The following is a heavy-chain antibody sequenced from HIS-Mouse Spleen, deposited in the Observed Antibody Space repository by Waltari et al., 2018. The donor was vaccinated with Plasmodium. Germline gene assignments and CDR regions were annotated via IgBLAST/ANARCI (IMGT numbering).Heavy chain of an antibody. Sequence: EVQLVESGGGLVQPGGCLRLPGAASGLTFGSYWMSWVRQAPGKGLEWVANIKQDGSEKYYVDSVKGRFTISRDNAKNSLYLQMNSLRAEDTAVYYCASSWYWYFDLWGRGTLVTVSS. CDR3: ASSWYWYFDL. V-gene: IGHV3-7*01. CDR1: GLTFGSYW. CDR2: IKQDGSEK. D-gene: IGHD6-13*01. J-gene: IGHJ2*01.